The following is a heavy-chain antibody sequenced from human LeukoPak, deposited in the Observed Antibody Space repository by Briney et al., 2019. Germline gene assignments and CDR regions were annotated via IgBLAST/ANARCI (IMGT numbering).Heavy chain of an antibody. V-gene: IGHV4-30-2*01. Sequence: PSETLSLTCAVSGGSISSGGYCWSWIRQPPGKGLEWIGYIYHSGSTYYNPSLKSRVTISVDRSKNQFSLKLSSVTAADTAVYYCAQGDNWFDPWGQGTLVTVSS. CDR3: AQGDNWFDP. D-gene: IGHD3-16*01. J-gene: IGHJ5*02. CDR2: IYHSGST. CDR1: GGSISSGGYC.